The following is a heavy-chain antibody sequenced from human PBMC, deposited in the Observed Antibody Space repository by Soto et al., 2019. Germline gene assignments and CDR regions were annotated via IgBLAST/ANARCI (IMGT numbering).Heavy chain of an antibody. Sequence: PSETLSLTCSVSGASINNFAYYWGWIRQPPGKGLEWIGTVYYNENTYYNPSLKSRVAISVDTAKNQFSLNLRSVTAADTAIYFCARRERYYGSPGWFDPWSQGTLVTVS. D-gene: IGHD3-10*01. J-gene: IGHJ5*01. CDR1: GASINNFAYY. V-gene: IGHV4-39*01. CDR3: ARRERYYGSPGWFDP. CDR2: VYYNENT.